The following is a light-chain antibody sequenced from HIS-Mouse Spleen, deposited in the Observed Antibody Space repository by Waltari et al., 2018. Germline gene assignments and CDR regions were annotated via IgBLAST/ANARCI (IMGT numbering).Light chain of an antibody. CDR1: SSDVGSYNR. V-gene: IGLV2-18*02. Sequence: QSALTQPPSVSGSPGQSVTISCTGTSSDVGSYNRFAWYQQPPATAPKLLIYEVSNRPAGVPDRFSGSKSGNPASLTISGLQAEDEADYYCSSYTSSSTLFGGGTKLTVL. CDR3: SSYTSSSTL. CDR2: EVS. J-gene: IGLJ2*01.